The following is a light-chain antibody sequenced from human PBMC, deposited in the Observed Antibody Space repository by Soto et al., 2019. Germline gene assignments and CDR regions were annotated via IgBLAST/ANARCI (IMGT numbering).Light chain of an antibody. V-gene: IGKV3-11*01. J-gene: IGKJ5*01. CDR3: QQRSNWPIT. Sequence: EVVMTQSPATLSVTPEERATLSCRASQSVSSNLAWYQQKPGQSPRLPIYDASSRPTDIPARFSGSGSGTDFTLTISSLEPEDFALYYCQQRSNWPITFGQGTRLEI. CDR2: DAS. CDR1: QSVSSN.